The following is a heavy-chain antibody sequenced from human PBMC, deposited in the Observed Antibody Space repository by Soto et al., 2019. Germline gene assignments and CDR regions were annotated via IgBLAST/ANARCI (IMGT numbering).Heavy chain of an antibody. CDR1: GLIFSNYA. Sequence: GGSLRLSCAASGLIFSNYAMAWVRQAPGKGLEWVAVISYDGSNKYYADSVKGRFTISRDNSKNTLYLQMNSLRAEDTAVYYCAVGYCSSTSCYAPRLYYYGMDVWGQGTTVTVSS. D-gene: IGHD2-2*01. CDR3: AVGYCSSTSCYAPRLYYYGMDV. V-gene: IGHV3-30*03. J-gene: IGHJ6*02. CDR2: ISYDGSNK.